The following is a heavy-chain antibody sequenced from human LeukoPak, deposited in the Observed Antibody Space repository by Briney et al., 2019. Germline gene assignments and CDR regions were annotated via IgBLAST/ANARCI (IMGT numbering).Heavy chain of an antibody. CDR3: AKASTPVVHKNYFDY. D-gene: IGHD1-1*01. Sequence: PGGSLRLPCAASGFTFDDYAMHWVRQAPGKGLEWVSGISWNSGSIGYADSVKGRFTISRDNAKNSLYLQMNSLRAEDMALYYCAKASTPVVHKNYFDYWGQGTLVTVSS. J-gene: IGHJ4*02. CDR1: GFTFDDYA. V-gene: IGHV3-9*03. CDR2: ISWNSGSI.